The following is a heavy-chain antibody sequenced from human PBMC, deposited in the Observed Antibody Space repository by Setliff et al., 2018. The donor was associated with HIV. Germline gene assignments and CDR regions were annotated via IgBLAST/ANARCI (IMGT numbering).Heavy chain of an antibody. CDR3: VRVTSSSTGYNYYYGMDV. CDR1: GGTFRNYG. CDR2: IIPIFGTT. Sequence: SVKVSCKASGGTFRNYGISWVRQAPGQGLEWMGGIIPIFGTTNYAQKFQGRVTITADESATTAYMELSSLRSEDTAVYYCVRVTSSSTGYNYYYGMDVWGQGTKVTV. V-gene: IGHV1-69*13. J-gene: IGHJ6*02. D-gene: IGHD6-6*01.